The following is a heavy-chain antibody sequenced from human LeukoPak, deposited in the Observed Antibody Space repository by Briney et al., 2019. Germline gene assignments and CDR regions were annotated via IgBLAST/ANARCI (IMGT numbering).Heavy chain of an antibody. V-gene: IGHV4-61*01. J-gene: IGHJ6*02. CDR2: IYYSGST. D-gene: IGHD6-6*01. Sequence: KPSETLSLTCTVSGGSVSSGSYYWSWLRQPPGKGLEWIGYIYYSGSTNYNPSLKSRVTISVDTSKNQFSLKLSSVTAADTAVYYCAREGYSSSSGYYYGMDVWGQGTTVTVSS. CDR3: AREGYSSSSGYYYGMDV. CDR1: GGSVSSGSYY.